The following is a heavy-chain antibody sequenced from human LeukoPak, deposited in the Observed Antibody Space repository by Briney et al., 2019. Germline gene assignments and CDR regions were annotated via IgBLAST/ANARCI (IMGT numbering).Heavy chain of an antibody. CDR3: ARDRGYNYYGSGSPRYYYYGMDV. J-gene: IGHJ6*02. CDR2: ISSSSSII. CDR1: GFTFSSYS. Sequence: GGSLRLSCAASGFTFSSYSMNWVRQAPGKGLEWVSYISSSSSIIYYADSEKGRFTISRDNAKNSLYLQMNSLRDEDTAVYYCARDRGYNYYGSGSPRYYYYGMDVWGQGTTVTVSS. D-gene: IGHD3-10*01. V-gene: IGHV3-48*02.